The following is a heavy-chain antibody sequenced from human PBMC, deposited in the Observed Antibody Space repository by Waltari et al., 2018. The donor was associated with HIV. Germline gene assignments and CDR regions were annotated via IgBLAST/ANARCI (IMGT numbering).Heavy chain of an antibody. Sequence: QVHLEQWGAGLVKPSETLSVTCAVYNASFDTYYWTWVRQAPGKGLEWIGEVNEEGRPFYNPSLQSRASAFLDASKRQFSLRLTSATAADTAVYFCVRGPNWQLGGLDVWGRGTTVIVSS. D-gene: IGHD1-1*01. CDR1: NASFDTYY. CDR2: VNEEGRP. J-gene: IGHJ6*02. V-gene: IGHV4-34*01. CDR3: VRGPNWQLGGLDV.